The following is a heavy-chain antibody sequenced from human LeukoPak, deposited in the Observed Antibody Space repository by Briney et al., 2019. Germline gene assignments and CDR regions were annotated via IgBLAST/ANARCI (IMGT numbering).Heavy chain of an antibody. CDR3: ARVDSSGLEFDY. D-gene: IGHD6-19*01. V-gene: IGHV1-18*01. CDR2: VSAYNGNT. CDR1: GYTFISYG. J-gene: IGHJ4*02. Sequence: ASVKVSCKASGYTFISYGITWVRQAPGQGLEWMGWVSAYNGNTNYPQKLQGRVTMTTDTSTTTAYMELGSLRSDDTAVYYCARVDSSGLEFDYWGQGTLVTVSS.